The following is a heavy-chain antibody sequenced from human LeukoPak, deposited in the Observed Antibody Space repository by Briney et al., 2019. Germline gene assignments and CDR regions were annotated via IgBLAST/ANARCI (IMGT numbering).Heavy chain of an antibody. D-gene: IGHD2-21*02. CDR1: GGTFSSYA. V-gene: IGHV1-69*04. Sequence: GASVKVSCKASGGTFSSYAISWVRQAPGQGLEWMGRIIPILGIANYAQKFQGRVTITADKSTSTAYMELSSLRSEDTAVYYCAREGVVTAIGSYFDYWGQGTLVTVSS. CDR3: AREGVVTAIGSYFDY. CDR2: IIPILGIA. J-gene: IGHJ4*02.